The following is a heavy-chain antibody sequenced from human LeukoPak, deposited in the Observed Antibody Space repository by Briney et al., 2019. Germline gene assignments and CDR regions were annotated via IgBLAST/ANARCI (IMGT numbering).Heavy chain of an antibody. J-gene: IGHJ5*02. V-gene: IGHV3-7*01. CDR1: GFTFSAYW. D-gene: IGHD2-15*01. CDR2: IKQDGSDK. Sequence: QPGGSLRLSCAASGFTFSAYWMSWVRQAPGKGLEWVAHIKQDGSDKYYADSMRGRFTVSRDNAKNSLYLQMNSQRAEDTAVYYCARSCSGGTCNFPKFEPWGQGTLVTVSS. CDR3: ARSCSGGTCNFPKFEP.